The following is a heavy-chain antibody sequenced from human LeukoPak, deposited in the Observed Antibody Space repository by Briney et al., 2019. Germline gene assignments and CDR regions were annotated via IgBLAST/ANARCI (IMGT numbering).Heavy chain of an antibody. CDR3: AREGAAAADY. CDR1: GYTFTSYD. Sequence: ASVKVSCKASGYTFTSYDINWVRQATGQGLEWMGWMNPNSGNTGYAQKFQGRVTITRNTSISTAYMELSRLRYDDTAVYYCAREGAAAADYWGQGTLVTVSS. J-gene: IGHJ4*02. CDR2: MNPNSGNT. D-gene: IGHD6-13*01. V-gene: IGHV1-8*03.